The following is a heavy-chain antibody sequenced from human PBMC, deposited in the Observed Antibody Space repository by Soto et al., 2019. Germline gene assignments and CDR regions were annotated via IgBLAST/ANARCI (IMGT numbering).Heavy chain of an antibody. V-gene: IGHV4-38-2*02. D-gene: IGHD3-16*01. CDR1: GYPITNGYF. CDR2: IYHDGTT. Sequence: QVQLQESGPGLVKPSETLSLTCAVSGYPITNGYFWGWIRKPPGKGLEWIGSIYHDGTTNYNPSLKSRVIISVDTSINQFSLELRSLSAADTAVYSCVRDTSLSLQFGFDIWGQGTMVTVSS. J-gene: IGHJ3*02. CDR3: VRDTSLSLQFGFDI.